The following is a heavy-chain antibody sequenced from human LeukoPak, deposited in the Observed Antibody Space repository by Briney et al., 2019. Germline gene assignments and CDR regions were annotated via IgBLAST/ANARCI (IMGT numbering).Heavy chain of an antibody. CDR2: IYYSGST. CDR1: GGSISSYY. J-gene: IGHJ4*02. V-gene: IGHV4-59*01. D-gene: IGHD6-13*01. Sequence: TSETLSLTCTVSGGSISSYYWSWIRQPLGKGLEWIGYIYYSGSTNYNPSLKSRVTISVDTSKNQFSLKLSSVTAADTAVYYCAREARSGIAADYWGQGTLVTVSS. CDR3: AREARSGIAADY.